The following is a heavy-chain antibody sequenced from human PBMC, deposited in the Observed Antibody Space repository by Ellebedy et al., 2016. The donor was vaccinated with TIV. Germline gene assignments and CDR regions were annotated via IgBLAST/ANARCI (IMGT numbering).Heavy chain of an antibody. Sequence: SETLSLXCTVSGGSISPSFWSWVRQPASGGLEWIGHISARGFTNYNPSVKSRITMSLDTSRNRFSLNLRSVTAADTAVYYCATERRSGYPDVAYYFDFWGQGTLVSVSS. CDR1: GGSISPSF. CDR2: ISARGFT. D-gene: IGHD3-3*01. J-gene: IGHJ4*02. V-gene: IGHV4-4*07. CDR3: ATERRSGYPDVAYYFDF.